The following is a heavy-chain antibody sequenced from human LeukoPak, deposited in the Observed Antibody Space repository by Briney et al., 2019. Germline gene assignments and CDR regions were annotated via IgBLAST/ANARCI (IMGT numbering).Heavy chain of an antibody. CDR3: AKNSEDFWSGYKFDY. CDR2: ISGSGGST. CDR1: GLTFSSYA. J-gene: IGHJ4*02. V-gene: IGHV3-23*01. Sequence: EPGGSLRLSCAASGLTFSSYAMSWVRQAPGKGLEWVSAISGSGGSTYYADSVKGRFTISRDNSKNTLYLQMNSLRAEDTAVYYCAKNSEDFWSGYKFDYWGQGTLVTVSS. D-gene: IGHD3-3*01.